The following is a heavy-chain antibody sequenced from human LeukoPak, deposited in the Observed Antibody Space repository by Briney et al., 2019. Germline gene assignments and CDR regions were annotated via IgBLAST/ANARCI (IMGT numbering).Heavy chain of an antibody. Sequence: SETLSLTCTVSGGSIGTDYWWNWVRQPPGKGLEWIGEIFHFGTTNYNPSLRSRVTISIDQSKNQFSLNLNSVTAADTAVYYCARDSAMYSSGCFDYWGQGALVTVS. V-gene: IGHV4-4*02. CDR1: GGSIGTDYW. J-gene: IGHJ4*02. CDR3: ARDSAMYSSGCFDY. CDR2: IFHFGTT. D-gene: IGHD6-19*01.